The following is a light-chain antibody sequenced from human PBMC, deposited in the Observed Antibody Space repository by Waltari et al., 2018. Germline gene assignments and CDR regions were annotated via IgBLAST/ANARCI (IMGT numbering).Light chain of an antibody. Sequence: DIQMTQSPSTLSASVGDRVTITCRASQSINSWLAWYQQKPGKAPKLLIYKASSLESGVPSRFSGSGSRTEFTLTISSLQPDDFATYYCQQYDTYVTFGQGTKVDIK. V-gene: IGKV1-5*03. CDR1: QSINSW. CDR2: KAS. J-gene: IGKJ1*01. CDR3: QQYDTYVT.